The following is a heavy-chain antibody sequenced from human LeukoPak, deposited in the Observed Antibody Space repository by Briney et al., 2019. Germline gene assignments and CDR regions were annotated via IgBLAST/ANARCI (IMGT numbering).Heavy chain of an antibody. D-gene: IGHD2-15*01. J-gene: IGHJ6*03. Sequence: SETLSLTCTVSGGSISSDGYYWSWIRQPPGKGPEWIGYINYSGSTNYNPSLKSRVTISVDTSKNQFSLKLSSVTAADTAVYYCAREAANYYYYYMDVWGKGTTVTVSS. CDR3: AREAANYYYYYMDV. CDR1: GGSISSDGYY. CDR2: INYSGST. V-gene: IGHV4-61*08.